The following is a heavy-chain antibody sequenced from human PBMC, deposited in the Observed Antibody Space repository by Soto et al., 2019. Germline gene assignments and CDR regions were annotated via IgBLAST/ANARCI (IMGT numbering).Heavy chain of an antibody. CDR1: GYTFTSYA. CDR2: INAGNGNT. V-gene: IGHV1-3*01. D-gene: IGHD6-19*01. J-gene: IGHJ4*02. CDR3: ARGGRAVAGLYYFDY. Sequence: ASVKVSCKASGYTFTSYAMHWVRQAPGQRLEWMGWINAGNGNTKYSQKFQGRVTITRDTSASTAYMELSSLRSEDTAVYYCARGGRAVAGLYYFDYWGQGTLVTAPQ.